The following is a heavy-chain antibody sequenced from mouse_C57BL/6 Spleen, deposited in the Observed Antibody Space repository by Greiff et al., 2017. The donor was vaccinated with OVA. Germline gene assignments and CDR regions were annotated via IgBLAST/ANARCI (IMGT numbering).Heavy chain of an antibody. D-gene: IGHD4-1*01. CDR2: ISDGGSYT. V-gene: IGHV5-4*01. J-gene: IGHJ4*01. Sequence: VQLQQSGGGLVKPGGSLKLSCAASGFTFSSYAMSWVRQTPEKRLEWVATISDGGSYTYYPDNVKGRFTISRDNAKNNLYLQMSHLKSEDTAMYYCARPLNWDDYAMDYWGQGTSVTVSS. CDR1: GFTFSSYA. CDR3: ARPLNWDDYAMDY.